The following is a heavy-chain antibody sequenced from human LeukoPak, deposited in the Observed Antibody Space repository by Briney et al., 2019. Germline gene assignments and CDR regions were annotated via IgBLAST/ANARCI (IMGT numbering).Heavy chain of an antibody. V-gene: IGHV3-74*01. J-gene: IGHJ4*02. CDR3: ARECGYSHAFDY. CDR2: ISSDGSGT. D-gene: IGHD3-22*01. Sequence: GGSLRLSCAVSGYPCSSYWMHWVRQAPGKGLVWVSRISSDGSGTSYADSVKGRFTISRDNAKNTLYLQMNSLRAEDTAVYYCARECGYSHAFDYWGQGTLVTVSS. CDR1: GYPCSSYW.